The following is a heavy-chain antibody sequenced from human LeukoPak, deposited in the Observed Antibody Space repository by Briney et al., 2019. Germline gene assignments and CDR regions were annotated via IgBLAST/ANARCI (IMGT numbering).Heavy chain of an antibody. D-gene: IGHD4-11*01. CDR1: GYTFTGYY. CDR2: INPNSGGT. CDR3: ARYDYSNLDMAEYFQH. Sequence: ASVKVSCKASGYTFTGYYMHWVRQAPGQGLEWMGWINPNSGGTNYAQKFQGRVTMTRDTSIGTAYMELSRLRSDDTAVYYCARYDYSNLDMAEYFQHWGQGTLVTVSS. J-gene: IGHJ1*01. V-gene: IGHV1-2*02.